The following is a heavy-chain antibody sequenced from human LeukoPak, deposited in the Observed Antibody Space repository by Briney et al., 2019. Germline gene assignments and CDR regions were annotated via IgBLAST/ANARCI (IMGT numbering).Heavy chain of an antibody. CDR1: GYTFTGYY. V-gene: IGHV1-2*02. J-gene: IGHJ4*02. CDR3: ARDSAPGDTYGLLGIDS. CDR2: INPNSGGT. Sequence: ASVKVSCKASGYTFTGYYMHWVRQAPGQGLEWMGWINPNSGGTNYAQKFQGRDTMTRDTSISTAYMELSRLRSDDTAVYYCARDSAPGDTYGLLGIDSWGQGTLVTVSS. D-gene: IGHD5-18*01.